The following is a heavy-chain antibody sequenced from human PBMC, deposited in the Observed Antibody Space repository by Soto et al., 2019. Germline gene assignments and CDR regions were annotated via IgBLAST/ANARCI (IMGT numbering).Heavy chain of an antibody. CDR3: AADPYCGGDCYFDY. J-gene: IGHJ4*02. V-gene: IGHV1-58*01. CDR2: IVVASGNT. CDR1: GFTFFTSA. D-gene: IGHD2-21*02. Sequence: SVKVSCKASGFTFFTSAVQWVRQARGQRLEWIGWIVVASGNTNYAQQFQERVTITRDMSTNTAYMELSSLRSEVTAVYYCAADPYCGGDCYFDYWGQGIMVTVSS.